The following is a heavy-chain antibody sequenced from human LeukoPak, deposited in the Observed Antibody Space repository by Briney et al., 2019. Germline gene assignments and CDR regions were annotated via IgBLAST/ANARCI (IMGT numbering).Heavy chain of an antibody. V-gene: IGHV3-48*01. CDR1: GFTFSSYS. CDR2: ISSSSSSTI. Sequence: RGSLRLSCAASGFTFSSYSMNWVRHAPRKGLEWVSYISSSSSSTIYYADSVKGRFTISRDNAKNSLYLQMNSLRAEDTAVYYCARGVKGYYYDSSGYQWGQGTLVTVSS. CDR3: ARGVKGYYYDSSGYQ. J-gene: IGHJ4*02. D-gene: IGHD3-22*01.